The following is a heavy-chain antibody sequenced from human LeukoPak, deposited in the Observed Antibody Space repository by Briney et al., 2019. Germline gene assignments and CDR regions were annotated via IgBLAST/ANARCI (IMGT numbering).Heavy chain of an antibody. CDR1: GYTFTSYY. J-gene: IGHJ4*02. V-gene: IGHV1-46*01. CDR3: ASTPTIFGVVWEFDY. D-gene: IGHD3-3*01. CDR2: INPSGGST. Sequence: GASVKVSCKASGYTFTSYYMHWVRQAPGQGLEWMGIINPSGGSTSYAQKFQGRVTMTRDTSTSTVYMELSSLRSEDTAVYYCASTPTIFGVVWEFDYRGQGTLVTVSS.